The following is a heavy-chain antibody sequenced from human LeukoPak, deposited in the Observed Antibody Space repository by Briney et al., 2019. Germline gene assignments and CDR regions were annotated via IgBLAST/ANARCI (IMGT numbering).Heavy chain of an antibody. CDR1: GYTFTNYY. CDR2: ITPSGGIT. D-gene: IGHD3-10*01. V-gene: IGHV1-46*01. Sequence: GASVKVSCKASGYTFTNYYLHWVRQAPGQGLEWMGIITPSGGITSYAQKFQGRVTMTRDTSTSTVYMELSSLRSEDTAVYYCARSVEDLHPLDYWGQGTLATVSS. CDR3: ARSVEDLHPLDY. J-gene: IGHJ4*02.